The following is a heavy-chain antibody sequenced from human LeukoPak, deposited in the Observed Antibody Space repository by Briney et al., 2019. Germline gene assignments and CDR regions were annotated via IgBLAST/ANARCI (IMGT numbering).Heavy chain of an antibody. J-gene: IGHJ6*02. CDR1: GYTFTSYD. CDR2: MNPSSGNT. CDR3: ATSSGSYLYYYYGMDV. Sequence: PGASVKVSCKASGYTFTSYDINWVRQATGQGLEWMGWMNPSSGNTGYAQNLQGRVTMTRNTSISTAYMELSSLRSEDTAVYYWATSSGSYLYYYYGMDVWGQGTTVTVSS. V-gene: IGHV1-8*01. D-gene: IGHD1-26*01.